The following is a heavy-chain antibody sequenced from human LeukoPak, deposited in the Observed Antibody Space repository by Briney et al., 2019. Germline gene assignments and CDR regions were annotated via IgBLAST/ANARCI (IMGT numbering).Heavy chain of an antibody. J-gene: IGHJ3*02. CDR2: ISGSGGST. D-gene: IGHD5-12*01. V-gene: IGHV3-23*01. CDR1: GFTFSSYA. Sequence: PGGSLRLSCAASGFTFSSYAMSWVRQAPGKGLEWVSAISGSGGSTYYADSVKGRFTISRDNSKNTLYLQMNSLRAEDTAVYYCAKDFRGYSGYGREAFDIWGQGTMVTVSS. CDR3: AKDFRGYSGYGREAFDI.